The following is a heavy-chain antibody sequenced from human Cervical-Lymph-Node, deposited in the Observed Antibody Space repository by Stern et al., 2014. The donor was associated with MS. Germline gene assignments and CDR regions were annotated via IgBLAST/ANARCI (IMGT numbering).Heavy chain of an antibody. D-gene: IGHD3-9*01. CDR1: GDSISSGGYY. V-gene: IGHV4-31*03. CDR2: IYYTGTT. Sequence: QVQLQESGPGLVKPSQTLSLTCTVSGDSISSGGYYWSWIRQHPGKGLEWIGYIYYTGTTYSNPSLKSRVTISVDTSKNQFSLKLSSVTAADTAVYYCARAKTLFGTQSDAFDIWGPGTMVTVSS. CDR3: ARAKTLFGTQSDAFDI. J-gene: IGHJ3*02.